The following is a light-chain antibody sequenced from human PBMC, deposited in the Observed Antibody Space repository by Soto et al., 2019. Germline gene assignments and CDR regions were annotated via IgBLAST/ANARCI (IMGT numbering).Light chain of an antibody. Sequence: DIQLTQSPSFLSASVGDRVTMTCRASQGISSYLAWYQQKPGKAPKLLIYAASTLQSGVPSRFSGSGSGTEFTLTISSLPPEDFATYYCQQLNSYAITFGQGTRLEIK. J-gene: IGKJ5*01. CDR2: AAS. V-gene: IGKV1-9*01. CDR3: QQLNSYAIT. CDR1: QGISSY.